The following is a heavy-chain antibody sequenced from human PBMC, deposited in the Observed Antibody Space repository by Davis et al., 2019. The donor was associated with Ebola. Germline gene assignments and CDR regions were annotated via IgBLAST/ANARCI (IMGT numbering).Heavy chain of an antibody. CDR1: GGSISSYY. J-gene: IGHJ4*02. CDR2: IYYSGST. D-gene: IGHD3-16*01. V-gene: IGHV4-59*01. Sequence: MPSETLSLTCTVSGGSISSYYWSWIRQPPGKGLEWIGYIYYSGSTNYNPSLKSRVTISVDKSKNQFSLKLSSVTAADTAVYYCARGLGGDFDYWGQGTLVTASS. CDR3: ARGLGGDFDY.